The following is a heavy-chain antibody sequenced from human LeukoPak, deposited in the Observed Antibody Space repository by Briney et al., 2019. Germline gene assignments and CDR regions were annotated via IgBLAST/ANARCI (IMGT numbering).Heavy chain of an antibody. Sequence: GGSLRLSCVASGFTFSSYWMYWVRQAPGKGLVWVSRINSDGSSTTYADSVKGRFTISRDNAKNTLWLQMNSLRAEDTAVYYCVQSSLTIDYWGQGTLVTVSS. CDR1: GFTFSSYW. CDR2: INSDGSST. D-gene: IGHD3-3*01. V-gene: IGHV3-74*01. J-gene: IGHJ4*02. CDR3: VQSSLTIDY.